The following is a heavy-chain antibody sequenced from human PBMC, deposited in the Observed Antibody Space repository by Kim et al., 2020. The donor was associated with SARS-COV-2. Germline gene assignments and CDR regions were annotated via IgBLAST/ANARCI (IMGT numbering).Heavy chain of an antibody. CDR2: IGTAGDT. J-gene: IGHJ4*02. Sequence: GGSLRLSCAASGFTFSSYDMHWVRQATGKGLEWVSAIGTAGDTYYPGSVKGRFTISRENAKNSLYLQMNSLRAGDTAVYYCAREVLRCSSTSCYGYFDYWGQGTLVTVSS. D-gene: IGHD2-2*01. CDR3: AREVLRCSSTSCYGYFDY. V-gene: IGHV3-13*01. CDR1: GFTFSSYD.